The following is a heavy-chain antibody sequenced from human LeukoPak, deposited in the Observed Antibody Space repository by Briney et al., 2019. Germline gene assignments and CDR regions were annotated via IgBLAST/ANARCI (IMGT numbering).Heavy chain of an antibody. D-gene: IGHD1-14*01. CDR3: ATRGNPMGHHFDS. Sequence: GASVKVSCKASGGTFSSYAINWVRQAPGQGLEWVGRNIPLLGMTNYAPQFQGRVTITADKSTGTAHMDLTSLKFEDTAVYYCATRGNPMGHHFDSWGQGTLVTVSS. CDR2: NIPLLGMT. V-gene: IGHV1-69*04. CDR1: GGTFSSYA. J-gene: IGHJ4*02.